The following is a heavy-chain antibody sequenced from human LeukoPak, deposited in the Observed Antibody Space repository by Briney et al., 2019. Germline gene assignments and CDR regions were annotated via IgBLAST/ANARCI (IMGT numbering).Heavy chain of an antibody. J-gene: IGHJ4*02. CDR2: ISGSGGST. CDR1: GFTFSSYA. CDR3: AKDLEIISSSWSD. V-gene: IGHV3-23*01. Sequence: GGSLRLSCTASGFTFSSYAMSWVRQAPGKGLEWVSAISGSGGSTYYADSVKGRFTISRDNSKNTPYLQMNSLRAEDTAVYYCAKDLEIISSSWSDWGQGTLVTVSS. D-gene: IGHD6-13*01.